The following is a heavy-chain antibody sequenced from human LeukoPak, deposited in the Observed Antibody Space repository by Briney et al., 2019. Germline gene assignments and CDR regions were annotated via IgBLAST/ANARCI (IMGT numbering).Heavy chain of an antibody. Sequence: SETLSLTCIVSGGSISSYYWSWIRQPPGKGLEWIGYIYYSGSTNYNPSLKNRLTISIDTSKNQFSLKLSSVTAADTAVYYCARHYYDSSGYRAFDYWGQGTLVTVSS. D-gene: IGHD3-22*01. CDR1: GGSISSYY. V-gene: IGHV4-59*08. CDR2: IYYSGST. J-gene: IGHJ4*02. CDR3: ARHYYDSSGYRAFDY.